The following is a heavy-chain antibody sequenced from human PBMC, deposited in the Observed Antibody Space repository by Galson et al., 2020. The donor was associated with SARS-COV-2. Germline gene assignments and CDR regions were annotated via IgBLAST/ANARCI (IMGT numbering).Heavy chain of an antibody. Sequence: GGSLSLSCAASGFTFSSYWMHWVRHPPGKGMVWVSRIYSEGSSTSYADSVKGRFTISGDNAKNTLYLQMNSLRAEDTAVYYCARGDMGNDYFDYWGQGTLVTVSS. V-gene: IGHV3-74*01. J-gene: IGHJ4*02. CDR1: GFTFSSYW. CDR2: IYSEGSST. CDR3: ARGDMGNDYFDY. D-gene: IGHD7-27*01.